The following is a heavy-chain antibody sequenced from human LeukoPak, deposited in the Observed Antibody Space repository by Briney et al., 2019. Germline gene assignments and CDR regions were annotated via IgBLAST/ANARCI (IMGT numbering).Heavy chain of an antibody. V-gene: IGHV3-53*01. CDR1: GFTVSSNY. CDR3: ARAINYYDSSAPYYYYYMDV. Sequence: AGGSLRLSCAASGFTVSSNYMSWVRQAPGKGLEWVSVIYSGGSTYYADSVKGRFTISRDNSKNTLYLQMNSLRAEDTAVYYCARAINYYDSSAPYYYYYMDVWGKGTTVTVSS. J-gene: IGHJ6*03. D-gene: IGHD3-22*01. CDR2: IYSGGST.